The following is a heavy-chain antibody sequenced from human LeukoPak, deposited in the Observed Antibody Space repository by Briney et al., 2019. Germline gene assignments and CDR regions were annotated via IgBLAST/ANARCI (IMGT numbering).Heavy chain of an antibody. CDR3: ARAGSSSWYTVWFDS. Sequence: ASVKVSCKASGYTFTGYYMHWVRQAPGQGLEWMGWINPNSGGTNYAQKFQGRVTMTRDTSISTAYMELSRLRSDDTAVYYCARAGSSSWYTVWFDSWGQGTLVTVSS. CDR2: INPNSGGT. J-gene: IGHJ5*01. CDR1: GYTFTGYY. V-gene: IGHV1-2*02. D-gene: IGHD6-13*01.